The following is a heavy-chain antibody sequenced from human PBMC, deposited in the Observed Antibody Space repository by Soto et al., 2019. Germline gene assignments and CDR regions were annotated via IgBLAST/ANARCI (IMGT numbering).Heavy chain of an antibody. CDR2: INPNSGGT. Sequence: GASVKVSCKASGYNFTGYYMHWVRQAPGQGLEWMGWINPNSGGTNYAQKFQGRVTMTRNTSISTAYMELSSLRSEDTAVYYCARGLGYCSGGSCYSGTDFDYWGQGTLVTVSS. D-gene: IGHD2-15*01. J-gene: IGHJ4*02. CDR1: GYNFTGYY. V-gene: IGHV1-2*02. CDR3: ARGLGYCSGGSCYSGTDFDY.